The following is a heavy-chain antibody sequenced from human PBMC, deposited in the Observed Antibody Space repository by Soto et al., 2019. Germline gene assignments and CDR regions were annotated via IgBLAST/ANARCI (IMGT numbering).Heavy chain of an antibody. CDR1: GFIFSSFG. CDR3: AKEKQTGSYPFDY. Sequence: QVQLVESGGGVVQPGTSLRLSCAASGFIFSSFGMHWVRQAPGKGLEWVAVISDDGSKGYYADYVKGRFTISRDNSKNPLYLQINSLRGEDTALYYCAKEKQTGSYPFDYWGQGILVAVSS. J-gene: IGHJ4*02. V-gene: IGHV3-30*18. D-gene: IGHD1-26*01. CDR2: ISDDGSKG.